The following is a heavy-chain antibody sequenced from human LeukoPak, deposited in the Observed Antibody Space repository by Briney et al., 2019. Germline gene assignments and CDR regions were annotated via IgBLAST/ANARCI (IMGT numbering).Heavy chain of an antibody. CDR1: GYTFTGYY. CDR3: ARPYYYDSSGPYYYMDV. J-gene: IGHJ6*03. CDR2: INPNSGGT. V-gene: IGHV1-2*02. Sequence: ASVKVSCKASGYTFTGYYMHWVRQAPGQGLEWMGWINPNSGGTNYAQKFQGRVTMTRDTSISTAYMELSRLRSDDTAVYYCARPYYYDSSGPYYYMDVWGKGTTVTISS. D-gene: IGHD3-22*01.